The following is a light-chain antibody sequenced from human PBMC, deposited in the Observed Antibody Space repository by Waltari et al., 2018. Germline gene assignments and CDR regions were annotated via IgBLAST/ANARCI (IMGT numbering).Light chain of an antibody. CDR2: LNSDGSH. V-gene: IGLV4-69*02. Sequence: QLVLTQSPSASASLGASVKLTCTLSSGHSSYVIAWHQQQPEKGPRFLMKLNSDGSHSRGDGIPDRFSGSSSGAERYLTISSFQSEDEADYYCQTWDTGIVVFGGGTKLTVL. J-gene: IGLJ3*02. CDR1: SGHSSYV. CDR3: QTWDTGIVV.